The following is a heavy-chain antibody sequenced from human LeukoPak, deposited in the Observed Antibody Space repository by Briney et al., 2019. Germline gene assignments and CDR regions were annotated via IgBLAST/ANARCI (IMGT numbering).Heavy chain of an antibody. CDR2: ICYSGST. CDR1: GGSISSYY. Sequence: PSETLSLTCTVSGGSISSYYWSWIRQPPGKGLEWIGYICYSGSTNYNPSLKSRVTISVDTSKNQFSLKLSSVTAADTAVYYCARGRYDFWSGYYTYYFDYWGQGTLVTVSS. J-gene: IGHJ4*02. D-gene: IGHD3-3*01. CDR3: ARGRYDFWSGYYTYYFDY. V-gene: IGHV4-59*01.